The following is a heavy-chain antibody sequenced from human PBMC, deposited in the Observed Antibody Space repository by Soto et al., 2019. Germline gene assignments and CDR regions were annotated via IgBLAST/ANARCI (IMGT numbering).Heavy chain of an antibody. CDR1: GASINNNDYY. D-gene: IGHD3-22*01. Sequence: SEPLSLTCTVSGASINNNDYYWSWIRQTPGKGLEWIGYVYYSGTTDYIPSLKSRLSTSIDKSQNQFTLKLNSVTAADTATYYCARMSYFYDKWYFDLWGRGTLVTVSS. CDR2: VYYSGTT. J-gene: IGHJ2*01. CDR3: ARMSYFYDKWYFDL. V-gene: IGHV4-30-4*01.